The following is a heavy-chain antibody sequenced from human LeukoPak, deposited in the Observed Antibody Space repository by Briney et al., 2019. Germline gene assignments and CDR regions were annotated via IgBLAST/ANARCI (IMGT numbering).Heavy chain of an antibody. CDR2: IIPIFGTA. Sequence: EASVKVSCKASGYTFTGYYMHWVRQAPGQGLEWMGGIIPIFGTANYAQKFQGRVTITTDESTSTAYMELSSLRSEDTAVYYCARVVRGTNHWFDPWGQGTLVTVSS. CDR1: GYTFTGYY. D-gene: IGHD3-10*02. J-gene: IGHJ5*02. V-gene: IGHV1-69*05. CDR3: ARVVRGTNHWFDP.